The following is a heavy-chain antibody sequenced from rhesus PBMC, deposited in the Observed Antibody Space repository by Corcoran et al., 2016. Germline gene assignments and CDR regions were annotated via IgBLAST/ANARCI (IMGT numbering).Heavy chain of an antibody. V-gene: IGHV4-80*01. CDR3: ARYDEYGLDS. J-gene: IGHJ6*01. D-gene: IGHD3-9*01. CDR2: INGNSGST. Sequence: QVQLQESGPGLVKPSETLSLTCAVSGGSFSSYWWSWIRQPPGKGLEWIGEINGNSGSTNYKPSLKSRVTISKDASKNQFSLKLSSVTAADTAVYYCARYDEYGLDSWGQGVVVTVSS. CDR1: GGSFSSYW.